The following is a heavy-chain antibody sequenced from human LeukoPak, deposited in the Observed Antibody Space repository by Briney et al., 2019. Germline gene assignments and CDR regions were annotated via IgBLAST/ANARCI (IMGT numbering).Heavy chain of an antibody. CDR3: ARDRVQIWSFVGTFDS. J-gene: IGHJ4*02. Sequence: GGSLRLSCAASGFSISSHAMNWVRQAPDKGLERVALISFDGKNILYADSVQGRFSISRDIASNTLYLQMNALRPEDTAVYYCARDRVQIWSFVGTFDSWGQGSLVTVSS. V-gene: IGHV3-30*04. CDR1: GFSISSHA. CDR2: ISFDGKNI. D-gene: IGHD3-10*01.